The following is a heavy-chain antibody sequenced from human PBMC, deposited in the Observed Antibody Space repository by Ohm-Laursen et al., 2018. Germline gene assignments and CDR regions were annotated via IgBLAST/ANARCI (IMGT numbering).Heavy chain of an antibody. CDR2: INSDGSST. Sequence: RLSCSASGFTFSSYWMHWVRQAPGKGLVWVSRINSDGSSTSYADSVKGRFTISRDNAKNTLYLQMNSLRAEDTAVYYCARDRGRLTRSSGWDYWGQGTLVTVSS. CDR1: GFTFSSYW. J-gene: IGHJ4*02. D-gene: IGHD6-19*01. CDR3: ARDRGRLTRSSGWDY. V-gene: IGHV3-74*01.